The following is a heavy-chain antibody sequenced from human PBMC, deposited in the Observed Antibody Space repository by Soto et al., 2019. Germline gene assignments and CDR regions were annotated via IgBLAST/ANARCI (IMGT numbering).Heavy chain of an antibody. CDR1: GCSISSSSYY. CDR3: ASDPYYYDSSGFWY. CDR2: IYYSGST. V-gene: IGHV4-39*01. J-gene: IGHJ4*02. Sequence: SETLSLTCTVSGCSISSSSYYWGWIRQPPGKGLEWIGSIYYSGSTYYNPSLKSRVTISVDTSKNQFSLKLSSVTAADTAVYYCASDPYYYDSSGFWYWGQGTLVTVSS. D-gene: IGHD3-22*01.